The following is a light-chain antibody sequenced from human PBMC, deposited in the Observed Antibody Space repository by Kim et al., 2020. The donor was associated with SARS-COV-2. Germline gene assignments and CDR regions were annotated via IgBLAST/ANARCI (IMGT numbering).Light chain of an antibody. V-gene: IGKV1-9*01. CDR1: QAISDY. Sequence: DIQLTQSPSFLSASVGDTVTITCRASQAISDYLARYQQEPGKAPKLLIFGASVLQRGVPSRFSGTRSGTEFTLTINSLQPEDFTSYYCQQLNSYPLFGQGTKLEI. J-gene: IGKJ2*01. CDR2: GAS. CDR3: QQLNSYPL.